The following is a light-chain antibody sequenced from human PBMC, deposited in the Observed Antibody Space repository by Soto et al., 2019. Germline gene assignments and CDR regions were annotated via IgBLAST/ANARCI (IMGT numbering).Light chain of an antibody. V-gene: IGKV3-20*01. Sequence: EIVLTQSPGTLSLSPGERATLSCRASQSVSSSYLAWYQQKPGQPPSLLMYGASRRATGIPERFSGSGSGTDFTLTISRLEPEDFAVYYCQQYGSSSWTFGQGTKVDIK. CDR3: QQYGSSSWT. CDR2: GAS. J-gene: IGKJ1*01. CDR1: QSVSSSY.